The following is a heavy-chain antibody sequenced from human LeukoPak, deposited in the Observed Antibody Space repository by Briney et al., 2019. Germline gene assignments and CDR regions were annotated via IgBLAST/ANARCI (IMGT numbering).Heavy chain of an antibody. Sequence: SETLSLTCTVSGGSISSYYWSWIRQPPGKGLELIGYIYYSGSTNYNPSLKSRVTISVDTSKNQFSLKLSSVTAADTAVYYCARRYPGCSGGSCYRGDYYYYMDVWGKGTTVTVSS. V-gene: IGHV4-59*08. J-gene: IGHJ6*03. CDR1: GGSISSYY. CDR2: IYYSGST. D-gene: IGHD2-15*01. CDR3: ARRYPGCSGGSCYRGDYYYYMDV.